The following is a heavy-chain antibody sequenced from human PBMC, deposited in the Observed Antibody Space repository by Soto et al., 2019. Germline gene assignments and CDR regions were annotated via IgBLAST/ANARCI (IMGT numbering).Heavy chain of an antibody. Sequence: EVQLVESGGGLVKPGGSLRLSCAASGFTLSNAWVSWVRHAAGKGLEWVGRIKNKIEGGTTDYAATVKGIFSISRDDSKNMLYMQMISMITADTAVYYYAPNWNFDSRRQGTLVTVSS. D-gene: IGHD1-20*01. CDR1: GFTLSNAW. CDR3: APNWNFDS. V-gene: IGHV3-15*01. J-gene: IGHJ5*01. CDR2: IKNKIEGGTT.